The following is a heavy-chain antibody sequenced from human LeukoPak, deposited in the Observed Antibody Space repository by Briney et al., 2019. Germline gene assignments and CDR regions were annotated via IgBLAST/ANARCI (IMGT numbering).Heavy chain of an antibody. CDR2: IDPENDKT. D-gene: IGHD3-3*01. Sequence: ATVKISCKSSGYTFSDYYMHWLQQVPGKGLEWMGRIDPENDKTIYAEKFQGRVTLTADTSTDTAYTELSGLRSQDTAMYYCATVGITIFGGYFDLWGQGTLVTVSS. J-gene: IGHJ4*02. V-gene: IGHV1-69-2*01. CDR1: GYTFSDYY. CDR3: ATVGITIFGGYFDL.